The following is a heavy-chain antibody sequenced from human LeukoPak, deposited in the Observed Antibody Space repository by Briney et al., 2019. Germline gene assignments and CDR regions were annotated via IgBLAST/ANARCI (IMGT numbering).Heavy chain of an antibody. CDR3: AKGDYDFWSGYPYYYGMDV. J-gene: IGHJ6*02. V-gene: IGHV3-74*01. CDR1: GFTFSSYW. D-gene: IGHD3-3*01. Sequence: GGSLRLSCAASGFTFSSYWMHWVRQAPGKGLVWVSRINSDGSSTSYADSVKGRFTISRDNAKHTLYLQMNSLRAEDTAVYYCAKGDYDFWSGYPYYYGMDVWGQGTTVTVSS. CDR2: INSDGSST.